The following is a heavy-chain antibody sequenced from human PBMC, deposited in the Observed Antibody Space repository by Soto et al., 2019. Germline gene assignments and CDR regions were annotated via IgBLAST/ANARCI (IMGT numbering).Heavy chain of an antibody. CDR3: AFWGYCSAGRCPLDY. Sequence: QITLKESGPTLVKPTQTLTLTCTFSGFSLSTSGVGVGWIRQPPGKALEWLALIFWDDDKRYSPSLKSRLTVTKDSSKNQVVPTMTHMDTVDTAIYYCAFWGYCSAGRCPLDYWGQGTLVTVSS. D-gene: IGHD2-15*01. V-gene: IGHV2-5*02. CDR1: GFSLSTSGVG. J-gene: IGHJ4*02. CDR2: IFWDDDK.